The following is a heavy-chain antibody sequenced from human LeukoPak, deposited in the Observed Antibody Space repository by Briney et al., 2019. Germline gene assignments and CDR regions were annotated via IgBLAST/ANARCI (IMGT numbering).Heavy chain of an antibody. J-gene: IGHJ4*02. D-gene: IGHD5-12*01. CDR1: GFTFSSLW. CDR3: ARDGGVSGYDLLDY. CDR2: INQDGSEK. V-gene: IGHV3-7*01. Sequence: GGSLRLSCAASGFTFSSLWMTWVRQAPGKGLEWVANINQDGSEKYFVDSVKGRFTISRDNAKNSVFPQMNSLTVEDTAVYYCARDGGVSGYDLLDYWGQGTLVTVSS.